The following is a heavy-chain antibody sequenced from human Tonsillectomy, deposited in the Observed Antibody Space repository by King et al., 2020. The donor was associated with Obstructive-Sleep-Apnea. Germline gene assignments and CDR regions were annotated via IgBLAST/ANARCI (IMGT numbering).Heavy chain of an antibody. J-gene: IGHJ4*02. D-gene: IGHD6-13*01. V-gene: IGHV3-33*01. CDR3: ARDPSSTLDY. CDR2: IWWDGSRQ. Sequence: VQLVESGGGVVQAGRSLRLSCTTSGFTFSSHGMHWVRQAPGEGLEWVAAIWWDGSRQCYADSVKGRFTVSRDDSKSTLYLQMNSLRAEDTAVYYCARDPSSTLDYWGQGTRVTVSS. CDR1: GFTFSSHG.